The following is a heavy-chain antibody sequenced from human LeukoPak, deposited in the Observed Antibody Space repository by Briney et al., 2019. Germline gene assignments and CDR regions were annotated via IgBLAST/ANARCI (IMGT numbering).Heavy chain of an antibody. J-gene: IGHJ4*02. CDR3: ARGDYDYVWGSYRYTSFDY. CDR2: IYSSGST. CDR1: GSSVSSGGYF. D-gene: IGHD3-16*02. V-gene: IGHV4-31*03. Sequence: SETLSLTCTVSGSSVSSGGYFWSWIRQHPGEGLEWIGYIYSSGSTYCNPSLKSRVTISIDTSKNQFSLTLSSVTAADTAVYYCARGDYDYVWGSYRYTSFDYWGQGTLVTVSS.